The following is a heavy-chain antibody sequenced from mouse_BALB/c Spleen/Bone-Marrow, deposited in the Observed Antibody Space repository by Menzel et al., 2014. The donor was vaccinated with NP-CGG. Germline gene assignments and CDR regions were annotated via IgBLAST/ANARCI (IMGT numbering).Heavy chain of an antibody. CDR3: ARLGYYGWFAY. CDR1: GFDFSRYW. CDR2: INPESNTI. D-gene: IGHD2-3*01. Sequence: EVKVIESGGGLVQPGGSLKLFCAASGFDFSRYWMSWVRQAPGKGLQWIGEINPESNTINYTPSLKDKFIISRDNAKNTLYLQMSKVRSEDTALYCCARLGYYGWFAYWGQGTLVTVSA. J-gene: IGHJ3*01. V-gene: IGHV4-1*02.